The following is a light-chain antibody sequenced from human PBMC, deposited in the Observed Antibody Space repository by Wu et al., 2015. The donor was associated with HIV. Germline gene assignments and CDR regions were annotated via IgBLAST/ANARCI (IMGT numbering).Light chain of an antibody. J-gene: IGKJ2*01. CDR2: KAS. V-gene: IGKV1-5*03. CDR3: QQYNSYPYT. Sequence: DIQMTQSPSTLSASVGGRVTITCRASQSISSWLAWYQQKPGEAPKLLIYKASSLQSGVPSRFSGSRSGTEFTLTISSLQPDDFATYYCQQYNSYPYTFGQGTKLEIK. CDR1: QSISSW.